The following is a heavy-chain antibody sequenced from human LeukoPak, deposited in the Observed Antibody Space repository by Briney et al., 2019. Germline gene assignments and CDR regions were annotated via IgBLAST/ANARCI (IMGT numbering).Heavy chain of an antibody. CDR1: EFTFDNYW. CDR3: AKDLTRYFDY. V-gene: IGHV3-74*01. CDR2: IKNDGKIT. J-gene: IGHJ4*02. Sequence: PGGSLRLSCAASEFTFDNYWMHWVRQAPGKGLVWVSRIKNDGKITTYADSVKGRFTTSRDNAKNTFYLQMNSLRVEDTAVYYCAKDLTRYFDYWGQGTLVTVSS. D-gene: IGHD1-1*01.